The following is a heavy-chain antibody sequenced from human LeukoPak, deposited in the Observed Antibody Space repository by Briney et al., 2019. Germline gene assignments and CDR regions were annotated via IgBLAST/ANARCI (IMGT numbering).Heavy chain of an antibody. CDR3: RVIIPPGWVDY. J-gene: IGHJ4*02. CDR2: IIPILGTA. D-gene: IGHD3-3*01. Sequence: GASVKVSCKASGGTFSSYAISWVRQAPGQGLEWMGRIIPILGTANYAQKFQGRVTITTDESTSTAYMELSSLRSEDTAVYYCRVIIPPGWVDYWGQGTLVTVSS. CDR1: GGTFSSYA. V-gene: IGHV1-69*11.